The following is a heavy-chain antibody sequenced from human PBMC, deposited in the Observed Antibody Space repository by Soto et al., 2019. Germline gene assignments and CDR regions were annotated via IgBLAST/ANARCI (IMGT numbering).Heavy chain of an antibody. CDR2: ISWNSGSI. V-gene: IGHV3-9*01. J-gene: IGHJ4*02. D-gene: IGHD3-16*01. CDR1: GFTFDDYA. CDR3: AKDMYYDYIWGSKSFDS. Sequence: EVQLVESGGGLVQPGRSLRLSCAASGFTFDDYAMHWVRQAPGKGLEWVSGISWNSGSIGYADSVKGRFTISRDNANNSLYLEMNSLRAEDTALYYCAKDMYYDYIWGSKSFDSWGQGTLVTVSS.